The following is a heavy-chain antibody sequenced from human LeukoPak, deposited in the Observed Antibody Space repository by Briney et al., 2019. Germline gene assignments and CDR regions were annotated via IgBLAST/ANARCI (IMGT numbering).Heavy chain of an antibody. CDR1: RFAVKGNS. J-gene: IGHJ4*02. V-gene: IGHV3-23*01. CDR3: AKGDIVVVVAIFGFDY. Sequence: GPSLGISLAGSRFAVKGNSIGLGGQGIRKKKEWVSAISGSGGSTYYADSVKGRFTISRDNSKNTLYLQMNSLRAEDTAVYYCAKGDIVVVVAIFGFDYWGQGTLVTVSS. CDR2: ISGSGGST. D-gene: IGHD2-15*01.